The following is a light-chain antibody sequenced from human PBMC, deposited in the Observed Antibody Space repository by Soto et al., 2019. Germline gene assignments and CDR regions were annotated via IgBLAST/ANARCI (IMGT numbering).Light chain of an antibody. CDR3: QSYDSSLSGHVV. V-gene: IGLV1-40*01. Sequence: QSVLTQPPSVSGAPGQRVTISCTWGSSNIGAGYDVHWYQQLPGTAPKLLIYGNSNRPSGVPDRFSGSKSGTSASLAITGLQAEDEADYYCQSYDSSLSGHVVFGGGTKLTVL. J-gene: IGLJ2*01. CDR1: SSNIGAGYD. CDR2: GNS.